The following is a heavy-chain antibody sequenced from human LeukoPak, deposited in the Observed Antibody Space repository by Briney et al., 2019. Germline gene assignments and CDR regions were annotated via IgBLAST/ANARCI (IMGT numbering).Heavy chain of an antibody. CDR2: ISGSGGST. D-gene: IGHD6-13*01. V-gene: IGHV3-23*01. Sequence: GGSLRLSCAASGFTFSSYAMSWVRQAPGKGLEWVSAISGSGGSTYYADSVKGRFTISRDNSKNTLYLQMNSLRAEDTAVYYCAKDRRQQLAPHYFDYWGQGTLVTVSS. CDR3: AKDRRQQLAPHYFDY. J-gene: IGHJ4*02. CDR1: GFTFSSYA.